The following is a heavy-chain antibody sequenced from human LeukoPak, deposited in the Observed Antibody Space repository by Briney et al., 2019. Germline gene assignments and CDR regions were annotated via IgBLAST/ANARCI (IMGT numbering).Heavy chain of an antibody. V-gene: IGHV3-21*01. CDR3: ARGAGTGTGDY. CDR1: GFTFSSYS. Sequence: GGSLILSCAASGFTFSSYSMNWVRQAPGKGLEWVSSISSSSSYIYYADSVKGRFTISRDNAKNSLYLQMNSLRAEDTAVYYCARGAGTGTGDYWGQGTLVTVSS. J-gene: IGHJ4*02. D-gene: IGHD1-7*01. CDR2: ISSSSSYI.